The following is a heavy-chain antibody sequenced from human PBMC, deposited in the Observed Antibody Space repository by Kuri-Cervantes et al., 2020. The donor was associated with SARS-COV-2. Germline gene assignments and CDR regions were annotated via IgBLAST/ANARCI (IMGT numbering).Heavy chain of an antibody. J-gene: IGHJ4*02. V-gene: IGHV3-21*01. CDR1: GFTFSSYS. Sequence: GESLKISCADSGFTFSSYSMNWVRQAPGKGLEWVSYISSSSSYIYYADSLKGRFTISRDNAKNSLYLQMNSLRAEDTAVYYCASLDHGLGSYYHTFPHDYWGLGTQVTVSS. CDR2: ISSSSSYI. CDR3: ASLDHGLGSYYHTFPHDY. D-gene: IGHD3-10*01.